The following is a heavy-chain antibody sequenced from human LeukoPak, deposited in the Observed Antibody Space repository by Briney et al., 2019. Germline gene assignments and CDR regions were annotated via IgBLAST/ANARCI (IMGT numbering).Heavy chain of an antibody. Sequence: PGGSLRLSCTASAISLSSYAMTWLRQAPGKGLEWVSGIHGSGGVTYYADSVKGRFTISRDNARNTLYLQMNSLRAEDTAVYYCARDRSGSQYYMDVWGKGATVTVSS. CDR1: AISLSSYA. V-gene: IGHV3-23*01. CDR3: ARDRSGSQYYMDV. CDR2: IHGSGGVT. D-gene: IGHD1-26*01. J-gene: IGHJ6*03.